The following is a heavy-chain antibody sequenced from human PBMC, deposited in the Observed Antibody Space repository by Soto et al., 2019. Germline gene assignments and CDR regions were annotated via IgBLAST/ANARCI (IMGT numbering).Heavy chain of an antibody. CDR3: AKEDLETDYLDY. J-gene: IGHJ4*02. Sequence: EVQLLESGGGLVQPGGSLRLSCAASGFTISSYAMRWVRQAPGKGLEWVSAISGSGGSTYYADSVKGRFTISRSDSKNTLYPQMNSLRDEDTAVYSCAKEDLETDYLDYWGQGTLVTVSS. CDR2: ISGSGGST. D-gene: IGHD1-1*01. V-gene: IGHV3-23*01. CDR1: GFTISSYA.